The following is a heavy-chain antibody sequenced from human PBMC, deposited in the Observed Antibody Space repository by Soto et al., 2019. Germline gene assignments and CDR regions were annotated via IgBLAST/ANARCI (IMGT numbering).Heavy chain of an antibody. CDR1: GFTVSSNY. V-gene: IGHV3-53*02. CDR3: AREDWFDA. J-gene: IGHJ5*02. CDR2: IYSGGDT. Sequence: EVQLVETGGGLIQPGGSLRLSCAASGFTVSSNYMSWVRQAPGKGLEWVSLIYSGGDTYYADSVKGRFIISRDNSKNTLYLQMNSLRAEDTAVYYCAREDWFDAWGQGTLVTVSS.